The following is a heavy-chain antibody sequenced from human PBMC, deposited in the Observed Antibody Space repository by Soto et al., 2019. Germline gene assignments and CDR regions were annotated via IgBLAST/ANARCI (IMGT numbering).Heavy chain of an antibody. V-gene: IGHV3-48*02. CDR2: ISYSGSTI. CDR3: ARDNYYDILTGYRDYGMDV. J-gene: IGHJ6*02. CDR1: GFTFSSYC. Sequence: PGGSLRLSCAASGFTFSSYCMNWVRQAPGKGLEWVSYISYSGSTIYYADSVRGRFTISGDNAKNSLYLQMNSLTDEDTAVYYCARDNYYDILTGYRDYGMDVWGQGTTVTVSS. D-gene: IGHD3-9*01.